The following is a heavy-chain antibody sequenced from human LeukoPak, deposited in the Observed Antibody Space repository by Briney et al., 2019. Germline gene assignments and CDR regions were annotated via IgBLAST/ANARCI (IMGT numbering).Heavy chain of an antibody. D-gene: IGHD4-17*01. V-gene: IGHV3-23*01. CDR3: AKDPNGDYIGTFDI. CDR1: GFTFSGYA. Sequence: PGGSLRLSCAASGFTFSGYAMSRVRQAPGKGLEWVSSISGNGGSTQYADSVQGRFAISRDNSKNTLYLQMNSLRAEDTAVYFCAKDPNGDYIGTFDIWGQGTMVTVSS. J-gene: IGHJ3*02. CDR2: ISGNGGST.